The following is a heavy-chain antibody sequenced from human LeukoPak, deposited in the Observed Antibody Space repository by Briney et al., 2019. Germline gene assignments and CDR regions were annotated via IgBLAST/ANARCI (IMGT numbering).Heavy chain of an antibody. Sequence: SETLSLTCSVSGDSIRNYYWNWVWQPPGKSLEWIGYTHHSGKTYYNPSLKSRVSTSVDTSKNQFSLKLRFVTAADTAIYYCAKWEEALRAFDVWGQGTMVTVSS. CDR1: GDSIRNYY. V-gene: IGHV4-59*08. CDR2: THHSGKT. J-gene: IGHJ3*01. D-gene: IGHD3-3*02. CDR3: AKWEEALRAFDV.